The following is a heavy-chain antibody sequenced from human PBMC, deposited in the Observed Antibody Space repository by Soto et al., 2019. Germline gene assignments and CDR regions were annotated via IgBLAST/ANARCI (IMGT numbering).Heavy chain of an antibody. D-gene: IGHD3-22*01. Sequence: PGGSLRLSCAASGFTFSNAYMNWVRQAPGKGLEWVGRIKSKTDGGTAAYAAPVKDRFTISRDDSKNTLYLQMNSLKTEDTAVYYCAPHYDRSGYPPNWGQGTLVTVSS. CDR3: APHYDRSGYPPN. CDR2: IKSKTDGGTA. V-gene: IGHV3-15*07. J-gene: IGHJ4*02. CDR1: GFTFSNAY.